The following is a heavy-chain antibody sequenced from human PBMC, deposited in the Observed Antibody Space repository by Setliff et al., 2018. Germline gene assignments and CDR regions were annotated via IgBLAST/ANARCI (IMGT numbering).Heavy chain of an antibody. J-gene: IGHJ4*02. CDR2: ISSSGSTI. CDR3: ACPDILTGLYDY. CDR1: GFTFSSYE. V-gene: IGHV3-48*03. D-gene: IGHD3-9*01. Sequence: PGGSLRLSCAASGFTFSSYEMNWVRQAPGKGLEWVSYISSSGSTIYYADSVEGRFTISRDNAKNSLYLQMNSLRAEDTAVYYCACPDILTGLYDYWGQGTLVTVSS.